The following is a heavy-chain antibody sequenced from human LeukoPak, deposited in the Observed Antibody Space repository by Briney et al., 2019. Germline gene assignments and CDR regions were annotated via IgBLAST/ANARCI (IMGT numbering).Heavy chain of an antibody. V-gene: IGHV1-18*01. Sequence: GASVKVSCKASGYTFTSYGISWVRQAPGQGLEWMGWISAYNGNTNYAQKLQGRVTMTTDTSTSTAYMELSSLRSEDTAVYYCARTGQPTQSYYYYGMDVWGQGTTVTVSS. CDR2: ISAYNGNT. CDR3: ARTGQPTQSYYYYGMDV. CDR1: GYTFTSYG. J-gene: IGHJ6*02. D-gene: IGHD1-14*01.